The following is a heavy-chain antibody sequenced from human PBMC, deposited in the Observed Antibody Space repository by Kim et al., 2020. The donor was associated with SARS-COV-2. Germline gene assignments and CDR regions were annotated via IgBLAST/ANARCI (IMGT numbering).Heavy chain of an antibody. CDR2: LSARSNT. Sequence: GGSLRLSCAASGFTFSTYAMSWVRQTPGKGLEWVSSLSARSNTYYADSVKGRFSISRDNSKNTLYLQVNSLRAEDTAVYFCAKRATGVLGRVSHFDYWG. D-gene: IGHD4-4*01. CDR1: GFTFSTYA. V-gene: IGHV3-23*01. J-gene: IGHJ4*01. CDR3: AKRATGVLGRVSHFDY.